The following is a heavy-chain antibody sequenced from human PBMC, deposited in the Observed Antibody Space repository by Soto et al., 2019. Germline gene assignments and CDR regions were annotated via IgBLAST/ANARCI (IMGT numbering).Heavy chain of an antibody. CDR1: GGSISSSSYY. J-gene: IGHJ4*02. Sequence: PSETLSLTCTVSGGSISSSSYYWGWIRQPPGKGLEWIGSIYYSGSTYYNPSLKSRVTISVDTSKNQFSLKLSSVTAADTAVYYCERSYSDGEQWLVLDYWGQGTLVTVPQ. CDR2: IYYSGST. CDR3: ERSYSDGEQWLVLDY. V-gene: IGHV4-39*01. D-gene: IGHD6-19*01.